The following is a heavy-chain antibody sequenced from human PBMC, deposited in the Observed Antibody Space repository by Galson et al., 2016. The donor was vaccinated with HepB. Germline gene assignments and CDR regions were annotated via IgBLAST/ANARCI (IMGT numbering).Heavy chain of an antibody. Sequence: LRLSCAASGFTFTNYWMSWVRQAPGEGLEWVAQINQDANEKYYVDSVKGRFTISRDNAKNSLYLQMNSLRAEDTAVYYCARDATRGGDFDYWAQGTLVIVSS. CDR3: ARDATRGGDFDY. CDR1: GFTFTNYW. D-gene: IGHD2-21*01. CDR2: INQDANEK. J-gene: IGHJ4*02. V-gene: IGHV3-7*01.